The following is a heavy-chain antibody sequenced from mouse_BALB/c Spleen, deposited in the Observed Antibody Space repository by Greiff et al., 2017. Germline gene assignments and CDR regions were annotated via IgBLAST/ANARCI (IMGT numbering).Heavy chain of an antibody. D-gene: IGHD4-1*01. Sequence: EVNVVESGGGLVKPGGSLKLSCAASGFTFSSYAMSWVRQSPEKRLEWVAEISSGGSYTYYPDTVTGRFTISRDNAKNTLYLEMSSLRSEDTAMYYCARGETWEGAWFAYWGQGTLVTVSA. CDR1: GFTFSSYA. V-gene: IGHV5-9-4*01. CDR2: ISSGGSYT. J-gene: IGHJ3*01. CDR3: ARGETWEGAWFAY.